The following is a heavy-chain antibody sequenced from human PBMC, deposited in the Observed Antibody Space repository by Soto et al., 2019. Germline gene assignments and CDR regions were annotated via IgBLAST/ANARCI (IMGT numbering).Heavy chain of an antibody. J-gene: IGHJ4*02. Sequence: PSETLSLTCTVSGGSISSGDYYWSWIRQPPGKGLEWIGYIYYSGSTYYNPSLKSRVTISVDTSKNQFSPKLSSVTAADTAVYYCARERFAYCSSTSCLSYFDSWGQETLFLVSS. V-gene: IGHV4-30-4*02. CDR3: ARERFAYCSSTSCLSYFDS. D-gene: IGHD2-2*01. CDR1: GGSISSGDYY. CDR2: IYYSGST.